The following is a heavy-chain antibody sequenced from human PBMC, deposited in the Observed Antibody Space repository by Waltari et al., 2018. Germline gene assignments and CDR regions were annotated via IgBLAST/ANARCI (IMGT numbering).Heavy chain of an antibody. CDR3: ARDPFPPFH. Sequence: QVQLVQSGAEVKKPGASVKVSCKASGYTFTSYGISWVRQAPGQGLEWMGWINPYNGNPKYIERLQGRVTLTTDTSTNPAYIELRGLRSDDPAIYYCARDPFPPFHWGQGTLVTVSS. CDR2: INPYNGNP. V-gene: IGHV1-18*01. J-gene: IGHJ4*02. CDR1: GYTFTSYG.